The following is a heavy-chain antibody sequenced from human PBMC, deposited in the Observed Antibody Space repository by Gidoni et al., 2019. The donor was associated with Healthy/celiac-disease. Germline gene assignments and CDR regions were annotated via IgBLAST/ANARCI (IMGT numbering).Heavy chain of an antibody. D-gene: IGHD6-13*01. Sequence: EVQLLESGGGLVQPGGSLCLSCAASVFTFSSYAMSWVRQAPGKGLEWVSAISGSGGSTYYADSVKGRFTISRDNSKNTLYLQMNSLRAEDTAVYYCARLRIAAAGYDPWGQGTLVTVSS. CDR3: ARLRIAAAGYDP. CDR2: ISGSGGST. V-gene: IGHV3-23*01. J-gene: IGHJ5*02. CDR1: VFTFSSYA.